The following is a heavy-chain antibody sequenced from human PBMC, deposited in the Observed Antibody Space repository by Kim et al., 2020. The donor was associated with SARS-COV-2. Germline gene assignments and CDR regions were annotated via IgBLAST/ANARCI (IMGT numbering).Heavy chain of an antibody. Sequence: NTGYAQKYQGRVTMTRNTSISTAYMELSSLRSEDTAVYYCTYGVGLQSNHWGQGTLVTVSS. V-gene: IGHV1-8*01. D-gene: IGHD4-17*01. CDR2: NT. J-gene: IGHJ5*02. CDR3: TYGVGLQSNH.